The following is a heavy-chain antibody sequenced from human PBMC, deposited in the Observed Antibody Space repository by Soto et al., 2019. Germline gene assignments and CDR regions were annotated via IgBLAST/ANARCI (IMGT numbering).Heavy chain of an antibody. Sequence: GSLRLSCAASGFTFSNYGMYWVRQAPGKGLEWVAGVSNDGNNKYYTDSVKGRFTISRDNSKNTVFLQMNSLRVEDTAVYYCDKGSALGGLDVWGQGTTVTVSS. CDR3: DKGSALGGLDV. CDR1: GFTFSNYG. CDR2: VSNDGNNK. D-gene: IGHD3-16*01. V-gene: IGHV3-30*18. J-gene: IGHJ6*02.